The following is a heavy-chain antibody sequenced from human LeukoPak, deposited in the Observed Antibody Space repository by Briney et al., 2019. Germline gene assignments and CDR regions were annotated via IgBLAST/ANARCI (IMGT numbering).Heavy chain of an antibody. CDR2: IYYSGST. J-gene: IGHJ4*02. CDR1: GGSVSSGSYY. Sequence: SETLSLTCTVSGGSVSSGSYYWSWIRQPPGKGLEWIGYIYYSGSTNYNPSLKSRVTISVDTSKNQFSLKLSSVTAADTAVYYCARARVSGSQDFDYWGQGTLVTVFS. V-gene: IGHV4-61*01. D-gene: IGHD1-26*01. CDR3: ARARVSGSQDFDY.